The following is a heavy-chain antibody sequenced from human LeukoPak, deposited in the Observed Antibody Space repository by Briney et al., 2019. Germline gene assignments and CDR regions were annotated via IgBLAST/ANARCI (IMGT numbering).Heavy chain of an antibody. CDR1: GGSISSGSYY. CDR3: ARVVTGITGTNYYYYYMDV. D-gene: IGHD1-7*01. CDR2: IYTSGST. V-gene: IGHV4-61*02. Sequence: SETLSLTCTVSGGSISSGSYYWSWIRQPAGKGLEWIGRIYTSGSTNYNPSLKSRVTISVDTSKNQFSLKLSSVTAADTAVYYCARVVTGITGTNYYYYYMDVWGKGTTVTVSS. J-gene: IGHJ6*03.